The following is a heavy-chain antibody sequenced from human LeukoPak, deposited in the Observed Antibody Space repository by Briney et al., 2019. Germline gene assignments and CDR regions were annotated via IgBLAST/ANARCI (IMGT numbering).Heavy chain of an antibody. CDR3: ARGYYYDSSGYYFDY. CDR1: GYTFTSYY. CDR2: INPSGGST. V-gene: IGHV1-46*01. D-gene: IGHD3-22*01. J-gene: IGHJ4*02. Sequence: ASVKVSCKASGYTFTSYYMHWVRQAPGQGLEWMGIINPSGGSTSYAQKFQGRVTMTRDMSTSTVYMELSRLRSEDTAVYYCARGYYYDSSGYYFDYWGQGTLVTVSS.